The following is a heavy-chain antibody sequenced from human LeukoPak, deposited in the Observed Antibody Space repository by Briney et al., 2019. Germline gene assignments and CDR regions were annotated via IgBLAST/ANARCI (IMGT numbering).Heavy chain of an antibody. D-gene: IGHD5-12*01. J-gene: IGHJ4*02. V-gene: IGHV3-23*01. Sequence: GGSLRLSCAASGFTFSSYAMSWVRQAPGKGLEWVSAISGSGGSTYYADSVKGRFTISRDNSKNTLYLQMNNLRPEDTAVYYCAREGQWLPLDYWGQGTLVTVSS. CDR2: ISGSGGST. CDR3: AREGQWLPLDY. CDR1: GFTFSSYA.